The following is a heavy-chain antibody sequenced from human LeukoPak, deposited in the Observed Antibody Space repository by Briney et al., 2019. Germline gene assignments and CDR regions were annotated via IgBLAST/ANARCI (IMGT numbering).Heavy chain of an antibody. CDR2: IIPIFGTA. CDR3: AKGKYYYGSGFFFHYYYGMDV. J-gene: IGHJ6*02. Sequence: GASVKVSCKASGGTFSNYAISWVRQAPGQGLEWMGGIIPIFGTANYAQKFQGRVTITADESTSTAYMELSSLRSEDTAVYYCAKGKYYYGSGFFFHYYYGMDVWGQGTTVTVSS. V-gene: IGHV1-69*13. D-gene: IGHD3-10*01. CDR1: GGTFSNYA.